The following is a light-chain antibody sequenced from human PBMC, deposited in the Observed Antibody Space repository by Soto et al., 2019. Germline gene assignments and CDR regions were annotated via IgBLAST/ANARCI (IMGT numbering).Light chain of an antibody. J-gene: IGLJ3*02. Sequence: QSALTQPASVSGSPGQSITISCTGTSSDVGRYNLVSWYQQHPGKAPKLMIYEGTKRPSGASNRFSGSKSGKTASLTISGLQAQDEADYYCCSYAGSSTWVFGGGTKLTVL. CDR3: CSYAGSSTWV. CDR1: SSDVGRYNL. V-gene: IGLV2-23*01. CDR2: EGT.